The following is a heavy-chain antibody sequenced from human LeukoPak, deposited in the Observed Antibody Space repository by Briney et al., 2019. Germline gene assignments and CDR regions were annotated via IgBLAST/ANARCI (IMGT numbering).Heavy chain of an antibody. V-gene: IGHV3-23*01. CDR2: ISGSGGST. J-gene: IGHJ4*02. CDR1: GFTFSSYA. Sequence: QSGGSLRLSCAASGFTFSSYAMSWVRQAPGKGLEWVSAISGSGGSTYYADSVKGRFTISRDNSKNTLYLQMNSLRAEDTAVYYCAKSRAWTTVVTEDYWGQGTLVTVSS. D-gene: IGHD4-23*01. CDR3: AKSRAWTTVVTEDY.